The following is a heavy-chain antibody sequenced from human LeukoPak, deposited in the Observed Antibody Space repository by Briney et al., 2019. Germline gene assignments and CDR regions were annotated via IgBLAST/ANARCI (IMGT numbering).Heavy chain of an antibody. J-gene: IGHJ4*02. CDR3: AKGLSYYYDSSGKAFDY. CDR2: ISGSGGST. D-gene: IGHD3-22*01. CDR1: GFTFSSDA. V-gene: IGHV3-23*01. Sequence: PGGSLRLSCAASGFTFSSDAMSWVRQAPGKGLEWVSAISGSGGSTYYADSVKGRFTISRDNSKNTLYLQMNSLRAEDTAVYYCAKGLSYYYDSSGKAFDYWGQGTLVTVSS.